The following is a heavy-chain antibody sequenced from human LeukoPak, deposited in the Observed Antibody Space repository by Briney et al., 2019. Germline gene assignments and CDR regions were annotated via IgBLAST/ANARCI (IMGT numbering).Heavy chain of an antibody. J-gene: IGHJ6*02. V-gene: IGHV4-31*03. CDR3: ARGSDRYYDFWSGYPYYGMDV. CDR1: GGSTSSVGYY. Sequence: PSQTLSLTCTVSGGSTSSVGYYWGWIRQHPGRGLEWIGYIEYSGSTYYNPSLKRRVTISVDTSKNQFSLKLSSVTAADTAVYYWARGSDRYYDFWSGYPYYGMDVWGQGTTVTVSS. D-gene: IGHD3-3*01. CDR2: IEYSGST.